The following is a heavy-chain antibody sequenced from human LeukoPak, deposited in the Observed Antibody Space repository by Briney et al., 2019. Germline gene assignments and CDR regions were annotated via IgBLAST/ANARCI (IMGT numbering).Heavy chain of an antibody. V-gene: IGHV3-23*01. J-gene: IGHJ4*02. D-gene: IGHD3-10*01. CDR2: ISGSGGST. Sequence: PGGSLRLSCAASGFTFSSYAMSWVRQAPGKGLEWVSAISGSGGSTYYADSVKGRFTISRDNAKNSLYLQMNSLRAEDTAVYYCARDGYYGSGKDYWGQGTLVTVSS. CDR3: ARDGYYGSGKDY. CDR1: GFTFSSYA.